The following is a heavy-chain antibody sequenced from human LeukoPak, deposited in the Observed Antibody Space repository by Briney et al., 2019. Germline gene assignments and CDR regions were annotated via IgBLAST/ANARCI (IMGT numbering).Heavy chain of an antibody. J-gene: IGHJ3*02. D-gene: IGHD5/OR15-5a*01. CDR2: ISSGDAGM. V-gene: IGHV3-48*03. Sequence: GGSLRLSCAGSGFTLNNYAIHWVRQAPGKGLEWVAYISSGDAGMDHAESVKGRFTISRDNAKNSLSLQMNSLRAEDTAVYYCARPSVYGFDAFDMWGQGTMVIVSA. CDR1: GFTLNNYA. CDR3: ARPSVYGFDAFDM.